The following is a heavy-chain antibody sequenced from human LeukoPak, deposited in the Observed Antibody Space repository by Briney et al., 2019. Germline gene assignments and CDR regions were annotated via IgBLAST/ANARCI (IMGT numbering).Heavy chain of an antibody. J-gene: IGHJ5*02. CDR1: GGSISSSSYY. CDR2: ISYSGST. V-gene: IGHV4-39*01. Sequence: SETLSLTCTVSGGSISSSSYYWGWIRHPPGKGLEGIGSISYSGSTYYNPSLKSRVTIFVDTSKNQFSLKLSSVTDADTAVYYCARTMWFGELLLPTRIQNWFDPWGQGTLVSVSS. CDR3: ARTMWFGELLLPTRIQNWFDP. D-gene: IGHD3-10*01.